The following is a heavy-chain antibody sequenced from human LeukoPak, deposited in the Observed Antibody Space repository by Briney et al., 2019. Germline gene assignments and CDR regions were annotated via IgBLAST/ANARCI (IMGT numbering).Heavy chain of an antibody. D-gene: IGHD2-2*01. CDR3: ARGPHQHWPLGQF. CDR1: VGSFSGYH. Sequence: SSETLSLTCKVNVGSFSGYHWTWIRQSPGKGLDYIGEINDSGSPIYSPSLKSRVTISVDTSKNQFSMNLTSVTAADTAVYYCARGPHQHWPLGQFWGQGSLVTVSS. V-gene: IGHV4-34*01. CDR2: INDSGSP. J-gene: IGHJ4*02.